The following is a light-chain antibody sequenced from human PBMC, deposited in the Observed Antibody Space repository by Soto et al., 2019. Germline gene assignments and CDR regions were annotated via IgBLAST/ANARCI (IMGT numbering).Light chain of an antibody. CDR1: QSISGW. CDR3: QQYKSYRT. CDR2: DAS. V-gene: IGKV1-5*01. J-gene: IGKJ1*01. Sequence: DIQMTQSPSSLSASVGDRVTITCRASQSISGWLAWYQQKPGKAPKLLIYDASTLESGVPSRFSGSGSGTEFTLTISSLQPDDFATYYCQQYKSYRTFGQGTKVDIK.